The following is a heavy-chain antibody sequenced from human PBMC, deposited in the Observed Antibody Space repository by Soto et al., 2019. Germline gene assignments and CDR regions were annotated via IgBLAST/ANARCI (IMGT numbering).Heavy chain of an antibody. CDR1: GFTFTSSA. CDR2: IVVGSGNT. V-gene: IGHV1-58*01. D-gene: IGHD2-2*01. CDR3: AADPVCSSTSCYEDVYYYYYGMDV. J-gene: IGHJ6*02. Sequence: ASVKVSCKASGFTFTSSAVQWVRQARGQRLEWIGWIVVGSGNTNYAQKFQERVTITRDMSTSTAYMELSSLRSEDTAVYYCAADPVCSSTSCYEDVYYYYYGMDVWGQGTTVTVSS.